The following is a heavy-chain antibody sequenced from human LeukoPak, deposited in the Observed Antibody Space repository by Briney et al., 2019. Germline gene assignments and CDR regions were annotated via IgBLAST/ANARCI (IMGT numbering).Heavy chain of an antibody. CDR2: ISSSSSTI. CDR3: ARVWYDSGRPASPGGDAFDI. CDR1: GFTFSSYS. V-gene: IGHV3-48*04. J-gene: IGHJ3*02. Sequence: GGSLRLSCAASGFTFSSYSMNWVRQAPGKGLEWVSYISSSSSTIYYADSVKGRFTISRDNAKNSLYLQMNSLRAEDTAVYYCARVWYDSGRPASPGGDAFDIWGQGTMVTVSS. D-gene: IGHD3-22*01.